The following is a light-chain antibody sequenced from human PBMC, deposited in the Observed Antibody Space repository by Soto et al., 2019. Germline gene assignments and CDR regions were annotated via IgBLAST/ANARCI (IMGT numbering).Light chain of an antibody. CDR3: QQSYSTLIT. J-gene: IGKJ5*01. Sequence: DIQMTQSPSSLSASVGDRVTITCRAIQSISSYLNWYQQKPGKAPKLLIYAASSLQSGVPSRFSGSGSGTDFTLTISSLQPEDFATYYCQQSYSTLITFGQGTLLEIK. CDR1: QSISSY. CDR2: AAS. V-gene: IGKV1-39*01.